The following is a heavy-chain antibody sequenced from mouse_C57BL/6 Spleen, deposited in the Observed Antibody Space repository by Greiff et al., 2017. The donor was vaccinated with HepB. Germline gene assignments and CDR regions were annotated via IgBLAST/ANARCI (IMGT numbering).Heavy chain of an antibody. J-gene: IGHJ4*01. CDR1: GYTFTSYW. CDR2: IDPSDSET. Sequence: VQLQQPGAELVRPGSSVKLSCKASGYTFTSYWMHWVKQRPIQGLEWIGNIDPSDSETHYNQKFKDKATLTVDKSSSTAYMQLSSLTSEDSAVYYCARREYYYGSSSYAMDYWGQGTSVTVSS. D-gene: IGHD1-1*01. CDR3: ARREYYYGSSSYAMDY. V-gene: IGHV1-52*01.